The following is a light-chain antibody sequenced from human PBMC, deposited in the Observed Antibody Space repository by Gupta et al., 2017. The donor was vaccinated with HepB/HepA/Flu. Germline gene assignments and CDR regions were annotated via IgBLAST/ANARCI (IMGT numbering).Light chain of an antibody. Sequence: IQMTQSPSSVSASVGDRVTITCRASQDISSWLAWYQQKPGEAPRLLIYSTSTLHSGLPSRISGSAFGRDFTLTISMLPPEESATYYSRQPDSFPSIFGQGTKMEI. J-gene: IGKJ2*02. CDR3: RQPDSFPSI. CDR1: QDISSW. CDR2: STS. V-gene: IGKV1-12*01.